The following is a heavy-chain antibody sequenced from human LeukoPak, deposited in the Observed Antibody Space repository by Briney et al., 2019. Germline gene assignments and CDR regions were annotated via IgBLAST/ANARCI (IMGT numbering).Heavy chain of an antibody. D-gene: IGHD2-15*01. V-gene: IGHV3-7*01. CDR1: GFTFSSYW. Sequence: GGSLRLSCAASGFTFSSYWMSWVRQAPGKGLEWVANIKQDGSEKYYVDSVKGRFTISRDNAKNSLYLQMNSLRAEDTAVYYCARGCSGGSCYESKFDPWGQGTLVTVSS. J-gene: IGHJ5*02. CDR3: ARGCSGGSCYESKFDP. CDR2: IKQDGSEK.